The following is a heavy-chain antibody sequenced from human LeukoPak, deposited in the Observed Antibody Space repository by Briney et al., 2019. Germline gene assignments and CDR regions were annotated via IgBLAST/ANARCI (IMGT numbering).Heavy chain of an antibody. J-gene: IGHJ6*03. CDR3: AREGYYYYMDV. Sequence: GGSLRLSCAASGFTFSSYEMNWVRQAPGKGLEWVSYISSSGSTIYYADSVNGRFTISRDNAKNSLYLQMNSLRAEDTAVYYCAREGYYYYMDVWGKGTTVTISS. V-gene: IGHV3-48*03. CDR1: GFTFSSYE. CDR2: ISSSGSTI.